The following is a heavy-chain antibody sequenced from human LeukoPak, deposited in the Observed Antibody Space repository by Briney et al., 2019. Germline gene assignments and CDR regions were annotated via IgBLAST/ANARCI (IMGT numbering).Heavy chain of an antibody. J-gene: IGHJ4*02. CDR3: ARGLSSDYADY. CDR1: GFSFSTYR. V-gene: IGHV3-30*03. CDR2: ITYDGSKK. Sequence: GGSLRLSCAASGFSFSTYRMHWVRQAPGKGLEWVAGITYDGSKKYYGDSVKGRFTISRDNPKNTLYLQMNSLRVEDTAVFYCARGLSSDYADYWGQGTLVTVSS. D-gene: IGHD4-17*01.